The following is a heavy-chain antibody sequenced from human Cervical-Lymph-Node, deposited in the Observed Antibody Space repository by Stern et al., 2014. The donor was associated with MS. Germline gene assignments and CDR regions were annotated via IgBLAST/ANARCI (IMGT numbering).Heavy chain of an antibody. Sequence: EQLVESGGGAVQPGRSLTLSCAASGFSLSNSGMHWVRQAPGKGLEWVAVMSFVGGNKKYGDSVKGRFSISRDMANNTLFLQMNSLRPEDTAVYYCMGVGDAMHVWGQGTTVIVSS. CDR3: MGVGDAMHV. V-gene: IGHV3-30*03. CDR2: MSFVGGNK. J-gene: IGHJ6*02. CDR1: GFSLSNSG.